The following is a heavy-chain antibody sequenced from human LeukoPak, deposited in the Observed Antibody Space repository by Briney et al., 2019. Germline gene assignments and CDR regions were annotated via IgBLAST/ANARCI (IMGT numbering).Heavy chain of an antibody. CDR2: INPNSGGT. J-gene: IGHJ3*02. CDR3: ARPYYESSGLYVDAFDI. V-gene: IGHV1-2*06. D-gene: IGHD3-22*01. CDR1: GYTLTAYY. Sequence: ASVKVSCKASGYTLTAYYLHWVRQAPGQGLEWMGRINPNSGGTTYAQKFQGRVTMTRDTSIGAAYMELSSLRSDDTAVYYCARPYYESSGLYVDAFDIWGQGTMVTVSS.